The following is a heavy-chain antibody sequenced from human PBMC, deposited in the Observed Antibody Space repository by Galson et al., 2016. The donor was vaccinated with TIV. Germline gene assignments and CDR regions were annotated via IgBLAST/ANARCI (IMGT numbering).Heavy chain of an antibody. J-gene: IGHJ5*02. D-gene: IGHD3-22*01. CDR1: GVTFSYFA. V-gene: IGHV1-69*13. Sequence: SVKVSGKASGVTFSYFAFSWVRQAPGQGLEWMGGIVPMFGTTNYAQKFQGRVTISADESTTTAYLELSSLRSEDTAVYYCARGRGIYDSSGYFLFDHWGQGTLVTVSS. CDR3: ARGRGIYDSSGYFLFDH. CDR2: IVPMFGTT.